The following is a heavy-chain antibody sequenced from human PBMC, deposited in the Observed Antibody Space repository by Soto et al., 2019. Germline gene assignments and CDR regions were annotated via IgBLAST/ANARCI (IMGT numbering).Heavy chain of an antibody. CDR3: ARASRGDYYYYYGMDV. D-gene: IGHD3-10*01. J-gene: IGHJ6*02. Sequence: PSETLSLTCAVSGGSISSSNWWSWVRQPPGKGLEWIGEIYHSGSTNYNPSLKSRVTISVDKSKNQFSLKLSSVTAADTAVYYCARASRGDYYYYYGMDVWGQGTTVTVSS. CDR2: IYHSGST. CDR1: GGSISSSNW. V-gene: IGHV4-4*02.